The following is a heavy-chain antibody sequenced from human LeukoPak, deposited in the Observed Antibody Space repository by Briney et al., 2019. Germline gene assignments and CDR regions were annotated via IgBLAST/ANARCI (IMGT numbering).Heavy chain of an antibody. D-gene: IGHD3-22*01. CDR3: ARVSNGSYFDY. J-gene: IGHJ4*02. CDR2: INPNSGGT. Sequence: GASVKVSCKASGYTFTGYYLHWVRQAPGQGLEWMGRINPNSGGTNYAQKFQGRVTMTRDTSISTAYMELSRLRSDDTAVYYCARVSNGSYFDYWGQGTLVTVSS. V-gene: IGHV1-2*06. CDR1: GYTFTGYY.